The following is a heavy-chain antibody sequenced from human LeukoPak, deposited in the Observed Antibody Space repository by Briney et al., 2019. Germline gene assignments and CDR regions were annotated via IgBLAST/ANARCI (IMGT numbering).Heavy chain of an antibody. Sequence: PGGSLRLSCAASGFTFSSYGMHWVRQAPGKGLEWVAVISYDGSNKYYADSVKGRFTISRDNSKNTLYLQMNSLRAEDTAVYYCAKDVLSSGPDYWGQGTQVTVSS. CDR1: GFTFSSYG. CDR2: ISYDGSNK. J-gene: IGHJ4*02. V-gene: IGHV3-30*18. CDR3: AKDVLSSGPDY. D-gene: IGHD3-10*02.